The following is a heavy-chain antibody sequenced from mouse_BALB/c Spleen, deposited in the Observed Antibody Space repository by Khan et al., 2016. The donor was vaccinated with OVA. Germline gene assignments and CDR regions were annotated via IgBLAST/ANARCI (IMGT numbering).Heavy chain of an antibody. CDR3: ERDGSRYNYAMDY. CDR2: ISYSGST. D-gene: IGHD2-3*01. V-gene: IGHV3-2*02. J-gene: IGHJ4*01. CDR1: GYSITSDYA. Sequence: EVQLQESGPGLVKPSQSLSLTCTVTGYSITSDYAWNWIRQFPGNKLEWMGYISYSGSTNYNPALKSRISITRDTSNKQFFLQLNSVTTEDTATYYCERDGSRYNYAMDYWGQGTSVTVSS.